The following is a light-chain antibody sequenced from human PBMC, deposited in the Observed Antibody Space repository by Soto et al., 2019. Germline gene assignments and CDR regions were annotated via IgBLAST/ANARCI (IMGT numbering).Light chain of an antibody. CDR3: QQCYNTPS. V-gene: IGKV4-1*01. CDR1: QSVLYSSNNKNC. J-gene: IGKJ3*01. CDR2: WAS. Sequence: DIVMTQSPDSLSVSLGERATSNCKSSQSVLYSSNNKNCLARYQQKPGQSPKLLIYWASTRESGVPDRFSGRGSGTYFTLTISSLQAEDVAVYYCQQCYNTPSFGPGTKVDI.